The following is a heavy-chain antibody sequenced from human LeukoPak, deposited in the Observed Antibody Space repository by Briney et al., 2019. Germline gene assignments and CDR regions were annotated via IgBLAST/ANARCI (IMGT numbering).Heavy chain of an antibody. D-gene: IGHD6-13*01. Sequence: PGGSLRLSCAASGFTFSSYAMSWVRQAPGTGLEWVGFIRSEAYGGTTEYAASVKGRFTISRDDSKNIAYLQMNSLKTEDTAVYYCTRVLRLYSSSWYSDYWGQGTLVTVSS. CDR3: TRVLRLYSSSWYSDY. CDR1: GFTFSSYA. V-gene: IGHV3-49*04. CDR2: IRSEAYGGTT. J-gene: IGHJ4*02.